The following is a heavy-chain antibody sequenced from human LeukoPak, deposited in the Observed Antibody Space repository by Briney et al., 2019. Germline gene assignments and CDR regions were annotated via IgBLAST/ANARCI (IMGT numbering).Heavy chain of an antibody. Sequence: PGGSLRLSCAASGFTFSDYYMTWIRQAPGKGLEWVSYISSTGNTIYYADSVKGRFTISRDNAKNSLYLQMNSLRAEDTAVYYCARSGWPYYFDYWGQGTLVTVSS. CDR3: ARSGWPYYFDY. CDR1: GFTFSDYY. CDR2: ISSTGNTI. D-gene: IGHD3-22*01. J-gene: IGHJ4*02. V-gene: IGHV3-11*04.